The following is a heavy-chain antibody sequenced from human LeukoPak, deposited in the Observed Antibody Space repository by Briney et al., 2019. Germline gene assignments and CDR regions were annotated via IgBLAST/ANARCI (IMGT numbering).Heavy chain of an antibody. CDR1: GFTFSSYS. Sequence: GGSLRLSCAASGFTFSSYSMNWFRQAPGKGLEWGSYISSSSSTIYYADSVRGRFTISRDNAKNSLYLQMNSMSAEDTAVYYCARGGTAAGHRDYFDYWGQGTLVTVSS. CDR2: ISSSSSTI. D-gene: IGHD6-13*01. J-gene: IGHJ4*02. CDR3: ARGGTAAGHRDYFDY. V-gene: IGHV3-48*01.